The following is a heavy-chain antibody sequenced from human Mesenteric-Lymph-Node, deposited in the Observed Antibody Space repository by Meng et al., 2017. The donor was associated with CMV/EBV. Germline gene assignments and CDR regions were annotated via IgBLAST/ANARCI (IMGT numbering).Heavy chain of an antibody. D-gene: IGHD6-19*01. Sequence: SETLSLTCAVYGGSFSDYYWNWIRQSPGKGLEWIGEINDSGNTNYNPSLKSRVTISVDTSKNQFSLKVNSVTAADTTIYYCARRSRYGSGWYVDYWGQGNLVTVSS. V-gene: IGHV4-34*01. J-gene: IGHJ4*02. CDR2: INDSGNT. CDR3: ARRSRYGSGWYVDY. CDR1: GGSFSDYY.